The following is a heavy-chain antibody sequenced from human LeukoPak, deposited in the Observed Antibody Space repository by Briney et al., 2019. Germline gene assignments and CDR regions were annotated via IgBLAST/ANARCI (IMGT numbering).Heavy chain of an antibody. D-gene: IGHD2-15*01. V-gene: IGHV1-2*02. J-gene: IGHJ6*03. CDR2: INPNSGGT. CDR3: ARGILHYYYMDV. CDR1: GYTFTTYS. Sequence: ASVKVPCKASGYTFTTYSMNWVRQAPGQGLEWMGWINPNSGGTNYAQKFQGRVTMTRDTSISTAYMELSRLRSDDTAVYYCARGILHYYYMDVWGKGTTVTISS.